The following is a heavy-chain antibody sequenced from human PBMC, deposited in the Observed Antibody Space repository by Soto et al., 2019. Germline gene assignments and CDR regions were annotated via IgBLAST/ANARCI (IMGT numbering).Heavy chain of an antibody. J-gene: IGHJ4*02. CDR1: GFSFRSYA. V-gene: IGHV3-23*01. CDR3: AKGRTSGRYSGLDS. D-gene: IGHD6-19*01. Sequence: EVQLLDSGGGVVQPGGSLRLYCAASGFSFRSYALNWVRQAPGKRLQWVSGISASGVSTDYADSVKGRFSISRDNSKNTLYLQMNSLRAEDTALYYCAKGRTSGRYSGLDSWGQGTLVIVSS. CDR2: ISASGVST.